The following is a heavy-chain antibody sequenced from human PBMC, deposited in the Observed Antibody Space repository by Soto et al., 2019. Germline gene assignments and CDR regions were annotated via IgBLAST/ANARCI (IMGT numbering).Heavy chain of an antibody. V-gene: IGHV4-39*01. CDR2: ISYNGTT. CDR1: PDSITSSGYY. Sequence: QLQLQESGPGLVKPSETLSLICTVSPDSITSSGYYWGWIRQTPGKGLEWIGSISYNGTTYYNPSLKSRVFISVDTSKDQFSLRLKSVTVADTATFYCVRHEVAVSGAYNMDVWGRGTTVTVS. D-gene: IGHD2-15*01. J-gene: IGHJ6*02. CDR3: VRHEVAVSGAYNMDV.